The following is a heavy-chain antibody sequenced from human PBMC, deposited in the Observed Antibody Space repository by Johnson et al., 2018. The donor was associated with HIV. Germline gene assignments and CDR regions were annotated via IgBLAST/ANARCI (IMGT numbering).Heavy chain of an antibody. V-gene: IGHV3-25*03. CDR3: ARALGATYAFDI. D-gene: IGHD1-26*01. CDR2: VTPKGGKT. CDR1: QFSFSRYY. J-gene: IGHJ3*02. Sequence: VHLVESGGGLAKPAWSPRLSCAASQFSFSRYYMNCVRQAPGNGLELVGQVTPKGGKTKFMESAKDRISASANSAKKTPHLQMNSLRAGDTAVYYCARALGATYAFDIWGQGTMVTVSS.